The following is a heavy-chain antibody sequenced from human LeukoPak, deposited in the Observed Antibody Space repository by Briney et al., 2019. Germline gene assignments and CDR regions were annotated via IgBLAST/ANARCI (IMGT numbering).Heavy chain of an antibody. CDR3: ARDPSSGYWIY. D-gene: IGHD3-22*01. V-gene: IGHV1-18*01. Sequence: ASVKVSCKTSGYSENFYGITWVRQVAGQGLEWMGWISAYNGNTNYAQKLQGRVTMTTDTSTSTAYMELRSLRSDDTAVYYCARDPSSGYWIYWGQGTLVTVSS. CDR1: GYSENFYG. J-gene: IGHJ4*02. CDR2: ISAYNGNT.